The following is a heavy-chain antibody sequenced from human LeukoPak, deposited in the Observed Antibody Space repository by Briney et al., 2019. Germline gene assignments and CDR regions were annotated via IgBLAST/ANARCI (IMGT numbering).Heavy chain of an antibody. J-gene: IGHJ4*02. CDR3: ARYYYDSSGPIDY. CDR1: GYTFTGYY. Sequence: GASVKVSCKASGYTFTGYYLHWVRQAPGQGLEWMGWINPNSGGTNYAQKFQGRVTMTRETSISTAYMELSRLRSDDTAVYYCARYYYDSSGPIDYWGQGTLVTVSS. V-gene: IGHV1-2*02. D-gene: IGHD3-22*01. CDR2: INPNSGGT.